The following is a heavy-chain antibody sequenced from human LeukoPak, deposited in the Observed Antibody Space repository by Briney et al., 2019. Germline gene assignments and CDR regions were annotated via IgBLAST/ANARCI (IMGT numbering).Heavy chain of an antibody. V-gene: IGHV3-9*01. CDR2: ISWNSGSI. CDR1: GFTFDDYA. J-gene: IGHJ4*02. D-gene: IGHD6-19*01. Sequence: GGSLRLSCAASGFTFDDYAMHWVRQAPGKGLEWISGISWNSGSIGYADSVKGRFTISRDNAKNSLYLQMNSLRAEDTALYYCAKGEYSSGWYGTDYWGQGTLVTVSS. CDR3: AKGEYSSGWYGTDY.